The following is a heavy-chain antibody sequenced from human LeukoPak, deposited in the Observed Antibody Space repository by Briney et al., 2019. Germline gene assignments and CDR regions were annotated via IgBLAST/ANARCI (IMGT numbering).Heavy chain of an antibody. V-gene: IGHV1-46*01. Sequence: GASVKVSCKASGYTFTSYYMHWVRQAPGQGLEWMGIINPSGGSTSYAQKFQGRVTMTRDMSTSTVYMELSSLRSEDTAVYYCARDHYDFWSGYPKSYYMDVWGKGTTVTVSS. D-gene: IGHD3-3*01. J-gene: IGHJ6*03. CDR2: INPSGGST. CDR1: GYTFTSYY. CDR3: ARDHYDFWSGYPKSYYMDV.